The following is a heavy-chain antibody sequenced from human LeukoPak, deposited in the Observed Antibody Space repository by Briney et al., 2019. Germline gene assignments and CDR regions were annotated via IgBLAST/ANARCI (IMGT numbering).Heavy chain of an antibody. J-gene: IGHJ4*02. Sequence: GGSLRLSRAASGFTFSSYSMNWVRQAPGKGLEWVPSISSSSSYIYYADSVKGRFTISRDNAKNSLYLQMNSLRAEDTAVYYCARDLYYDSSALTGYWGQGTLVTVSS. CDR3: ARDLYYDSSALTGY. CDR1: GFTFSSYS. V-gene: IGHV3-21*01. CDR2: ISSSSSYI. D-gene: IGHD3-22*01.